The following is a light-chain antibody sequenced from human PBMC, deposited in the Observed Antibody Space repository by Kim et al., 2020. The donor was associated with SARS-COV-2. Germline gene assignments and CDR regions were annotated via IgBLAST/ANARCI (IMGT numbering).Light chain of an antibody. J-gene: IGKJ4*01. V-gene: IGKV3-11*01. CDR2: DAS. CDR3: QQRNGWPPAVT. CDR1: LSSHAY. Sequence: PEAGATCSCRSYLSSHAYSSWYHPRSDQTPGLLVYDASTSATDVPDRFSCSGSGTDFTLTISSLEPEDFSTYYCQQRNGWPPAVTFGGGTKVDIK.